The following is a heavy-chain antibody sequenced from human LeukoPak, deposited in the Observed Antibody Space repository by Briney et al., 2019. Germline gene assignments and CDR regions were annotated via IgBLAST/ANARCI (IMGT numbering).Heavy chain of an antibody. CDR3: ARAPTVMTIRADFDY. V-gene: IGHV3-74*01. J-gene: IGHJ4*02. Sequence: PGGSLRLSCAASGFTFKLYWMHWVRQVPGKRPVWVSRINDDGSDTIYADSVRGRFTISRDDAKNTVYLQMNNLRAEDTAVYYCARAPTVMTIRADFDYWGQGTLVTVSS. D-gene: IGHD3-16*01. CDR1: GFTFKLYW. CDR2: INDDGSDT.